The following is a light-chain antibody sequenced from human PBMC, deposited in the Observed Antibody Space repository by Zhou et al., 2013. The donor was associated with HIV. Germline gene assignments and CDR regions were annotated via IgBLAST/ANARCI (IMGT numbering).Light chain of an antibody. CDR3: QQGDSFPFS. V-gene: IGKV1-12*01. CDR2: GAS. J-gene: IGKJ4*01. CDR1: QSISTY. Sequence: DIQMTQSPSSVSASVGDRVTIACRASQSISTYLAWYQQKPGKAPKLLIYGASILHDGVASRFSGSGSGTHFILTITGLQPEDSATYYCQQGDSFPFSFGGGTKVEIK.